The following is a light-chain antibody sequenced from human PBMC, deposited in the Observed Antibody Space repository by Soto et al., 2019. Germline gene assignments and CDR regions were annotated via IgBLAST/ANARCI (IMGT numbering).Light chain of an antibody. V-gene: IGLV4-69*01. CDR1: SGHSSYA. Sequence: HLVLTQSHSASASLGASVKLTCTLSSGHSSYAIAWHQQQPEKGPRYLMKLNSDGSHSKGDGIPDRFSGSSSGAERYLTISSLQSEDEADYYCQTWGTGIQDVVFGGGTKLTVL. J-gene: IGLJ2*01. CDR3: QTWGTGIQDVV. CDR2: LNSDGSH.